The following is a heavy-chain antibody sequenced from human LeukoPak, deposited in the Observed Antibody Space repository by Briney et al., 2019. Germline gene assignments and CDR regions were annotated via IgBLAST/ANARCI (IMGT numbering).Heavy chain of an antibody. J-gene: IGHJ4*02. Sequence: ASVKVSCKASGYTFTSYGISWVRQAPGQGLEWMGWISAYNGNTNYAQKLQGRVTMTTDTSTSTAYMELRSLRSDDTAVYYCARDGGGRYYDFWSGYYFLDYWGQGTLVTVSS. CDR3: ARDGGGRYYDFWSGYYFLDY. CDR1: GYTFTSYG. CDR2: ISAYNGNT. V-gene: IGHV1-18*01. D-gene: IGHD3-3*01.